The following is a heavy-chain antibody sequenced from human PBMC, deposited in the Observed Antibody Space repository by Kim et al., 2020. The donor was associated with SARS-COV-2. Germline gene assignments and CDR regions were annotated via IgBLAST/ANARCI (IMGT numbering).Heavy chain of an antibody. V-gene: IGHV4-61*01. CDR1: GGSVSSGSYY. Sequence: SETLSLTCTVSGGSVSSGSYYWSWIRQPPGKGLEWIGYIYYSGSTNYNPSLKSRVTISVDTSKNQFSLKLSSVTAADTAVYYCARDLAAAGWVNWFDPWGQGTLVTVSS. CDR2: IYYSGST. J-gene: IGHJ5*02. CDR3: ARDLAAAGWVNWFDP. D-gene: IGHD6-13*01.